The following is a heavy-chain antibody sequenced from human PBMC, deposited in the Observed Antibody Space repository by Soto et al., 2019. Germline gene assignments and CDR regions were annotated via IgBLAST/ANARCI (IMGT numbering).Heavy chain of an antibody. CDR3: ARDPPAKEASASSRPRNGY. D-gene: IGHD6-13*01. CDR2: ISSSSSYI. J-gene: IGHJ4*02. V-gene: IGHV3-21*01. CDR1: GFTFSSYS. Sequence: GGSLRLSCAASGFTFSSYSMNWVRQAPGKGLEWVSSISSSSSYIYYADSVKGRFTISRDNAKNSLYLQMNSLRAEDTAVYYCARDPPAKEASASSRPRNGYWGQGTLVTVSS.